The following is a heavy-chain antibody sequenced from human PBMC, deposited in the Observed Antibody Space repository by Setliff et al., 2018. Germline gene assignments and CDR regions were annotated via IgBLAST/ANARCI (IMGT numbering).Heavy chain of an antibody. CDR1: GGSISSSNW. CDR3: AGDYYDSSGYQNWFDP. V-gene: IGHV4-4*02. CDR2: IYHSGGT. J-gene: IGHJ5*02. D-gene: IGHD3-22*01. Sequence: PSETLSLTCAVSGGSISSSNWWSWVRQPPGKGLEWIGEIYHSGGTNYNPSLKSRVTISVDKSKNQFSLKLSSVTAADTAVYYCAGDYYDSSGYQNWFDPWGQGTLVTVSS.